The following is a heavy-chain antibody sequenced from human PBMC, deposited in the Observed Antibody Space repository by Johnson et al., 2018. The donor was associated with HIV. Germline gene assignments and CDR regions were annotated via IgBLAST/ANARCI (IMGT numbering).Heavy chain of an antibody. Sequence: VQLVESGGGVVRPGGSLRLSCAVSGFTFSSYAIHWVRQAPGKGLEYVSAISSNGGSTYYANSVKGRFTISRDNSKNTLYLQLGSLRAEDMAGYYCAREGRGSSSGAFDIWGQGTMVTVSS. CDR1: GFTFSSYA. J-gene: IGHJ3*02. CDR3: AREGRGSSSGAFDI. CDR2: ISSNGGST. D-gene: IGHD6-6*01. V-gene: IGHV3-64*01.